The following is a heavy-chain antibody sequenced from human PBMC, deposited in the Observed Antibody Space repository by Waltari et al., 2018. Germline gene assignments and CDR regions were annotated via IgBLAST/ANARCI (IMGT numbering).Heavy chain of an antibody. J-gene: IGHJ4*02. CDR3: VRDTPVTRVDH. D-gene: IGHD4-17*01. CDR2: SNNDGKWR. V-gene: IGHV3-74*01. CDR1: GFTFSSSW. Sequence: EVQLVESGGGLVQPGGSLRLSCAASGFTFSSSWMHWVRQAPGKGLVWVSRSNNDGKWRSYADSVEGRFTISRDDARNTVYLQMHSLRVEDTAVYYCVRDTPVTRVDHWGQGTLVTVSS.